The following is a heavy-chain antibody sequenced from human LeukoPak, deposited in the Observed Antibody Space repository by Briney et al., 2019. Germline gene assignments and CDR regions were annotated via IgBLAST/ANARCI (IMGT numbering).Heavy chain of an antibody. V-gene: IGHV3-23*01. Sequence: GGSLRLSCAASIFNFNMYAMSWVRQAPGKGLEWVSSISGNGGSTNYADSVKGRLTISRDNSKNTLYLQMNSLRTEDTAVYYCAKDEEGDCTESSCYRWFDPWGQGTLVTVSS. J-gene: IGHJ5*02. CDR3: AKDEEGDCTESSCYRWFDP. CDR1: IFNFNMYA. D-gene: IGHD2-8*02. CDR2: ISGNGGST.